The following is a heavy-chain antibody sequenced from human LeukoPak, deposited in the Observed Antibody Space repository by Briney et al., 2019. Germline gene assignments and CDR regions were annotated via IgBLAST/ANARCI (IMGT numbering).Heavy chain of an antibody. CDR3: ATATTVTLQHDY. CDR2: FDPEDVET. J-gene: IGHJ4*02. D-gene: IGHD4-17*01. Sequence: ASVKVSCKVSGYTLTELSMHWVRQAPGKGLEWMGGFDPEDVETIYAQKFQGRDTMTEDTSTDTAYMELSSLRSEDTAVYYCATATTVTLQHDYWGQGTLVTVSS. CDR1: GYTLTELS. V-gene: IGHV1-24*01.